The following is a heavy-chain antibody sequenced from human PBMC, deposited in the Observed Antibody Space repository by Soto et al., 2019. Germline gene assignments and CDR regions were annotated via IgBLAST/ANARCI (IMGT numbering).Heavy chain of an antibody. D-gene: IGHD3-10*01. J-gene: IGHJ6*02. Sequence: QVQLQQWGAGLLKPSETLSLACAVYGESFSGYFWNWIRQPPGKGLEWMGEIKYSGGTSYNPSHRSTVIMSVDTSTNQFSLRLSPLTAADTAVVYGARPRRGITRGRRAVAMDNWGQGTTVTVSS. CDR1: GESFSGYF. CDR2: IKYSGGT. CDR3: ARPRRGITRGRRAVAMDN. V-gene: IGHV4-34*01.